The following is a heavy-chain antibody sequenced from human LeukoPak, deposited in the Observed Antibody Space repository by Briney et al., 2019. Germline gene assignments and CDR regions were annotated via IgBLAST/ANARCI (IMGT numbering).Heavy chain of an antibody. CDR2: IYYSGST. CDR3: ARGAEGASYYYYYYMDV. V-gene: IGHV4-30-4*08. Sequence: PSQTLSLTCTVSGGSISSGDYYWSWIRQPPGKGLEWIGYIYYSGSTYYNPSLKSRVTISVDTSKNQFSLKLSSVTAADTAVYYCARGAEGASYYYYYYMDVWGKGTTVIVSS. CDR1: GGSISSGDYY. D-gene: IGHD1-26*01. J-gene: IGHJ6*03.